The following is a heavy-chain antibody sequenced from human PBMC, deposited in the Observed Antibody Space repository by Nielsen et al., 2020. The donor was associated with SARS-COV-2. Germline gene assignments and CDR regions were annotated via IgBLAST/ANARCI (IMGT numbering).Heavy chain of an antibody. CDR3: ARRSIGDTNWLDP. Sequence: GESLKISCQGSGYSFSTYWIVWVRQMLGKGLEWMGMVYPDDSDTRYSPSFQGQVTISVDKSIRTAFLQWNSLKASDTAMYYCARRSIGDTNWLDPWGQGTLVTVSS. D-gene: IGHD3-16*01. V-gene: IGHV5-51*01. CDR2: VYPDDSDT. CDR1: GYSFSTYW. J-gene: IGHJ5*02.